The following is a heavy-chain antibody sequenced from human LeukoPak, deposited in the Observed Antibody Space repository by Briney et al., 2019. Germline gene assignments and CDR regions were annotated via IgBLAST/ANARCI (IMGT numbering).Heavy chain of an antibody. CDR3: ARVHRGYSFGRLDY. J-gene: IGHJ4*02. Sequence: GRSLRLSCAASGFTFGSYGMHWVRQAPGKGLEWVAVIWYDGSNKYYADSVKGRFTISRDNSKNTLYLQMNSLRAEDTAVYYCARVHRGYSFGRLDYWGQGTLVTVSS. CDR2: IWYDGSNK. D-gene: IGHD5-12*01. V-gene: IGHV3-33*01. CDR1: GFTFGSYG.